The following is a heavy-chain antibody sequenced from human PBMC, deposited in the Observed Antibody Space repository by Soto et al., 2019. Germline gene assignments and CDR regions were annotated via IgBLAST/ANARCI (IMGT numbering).Heavy chain of an antibody. J-gene: IGHJ5*02. V-gene: IGHV4-34*01. CDR2: INHSGTT. Sequence: PSETLSLTCGVYGGSFTAYQWNWIRQSPGQGLEWIGEINHSGTTKYNPSLASRINLSVDTSKKQFSLKMFSVTAADTAIYYCARGWRFDPWGRGTQVTVSS. CDR1: GGSFTAYQ. D-gene: IGHD1-1*01. CDR3: ARGWRFDP.